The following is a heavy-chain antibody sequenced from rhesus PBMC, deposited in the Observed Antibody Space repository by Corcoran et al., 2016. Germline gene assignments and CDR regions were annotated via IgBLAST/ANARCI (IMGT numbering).Heavy chain of an antibody. CDR1: GYSISSGYY. CDR3: ARRRQLASFDY. V-gene: IGHV4-99*01. D-gene: IGHD6-25*01. J-gene: IGHJ4*01. Sequence: QVQLQESGPGLVKPSETLSLTCAVAGYSISSGYYWGWIRQPPGKGLEYIGYFRGSSGSTYYNPPLKSPFIISRDTSRNQFSLKLDSVAAADTAVYYCARRRQLASFDYWGQGVLVTVSS. CDR2: FRGSSGST.